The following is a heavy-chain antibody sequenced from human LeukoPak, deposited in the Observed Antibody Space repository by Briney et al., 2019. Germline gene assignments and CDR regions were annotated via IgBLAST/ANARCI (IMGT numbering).Heavy chain of an antibody. Sequence: GGSLRLSCAASGFTFSSYAMHWVRQAPGKGLEGVAVISYDGSKKYYADSVKGRFTISRDNSKNTLYLQMNSLRAEDTAVYYCARDRERIPYDYWGQGTLVTVSS. CDR1: GFTFSSYA. J-gene: IGHJ4*02. D-gene: IGHD1-26*01. V-gene: IGHV3-30*04. CDR2: ISYDGSKK. CDR3: ARDRERIPYDY.